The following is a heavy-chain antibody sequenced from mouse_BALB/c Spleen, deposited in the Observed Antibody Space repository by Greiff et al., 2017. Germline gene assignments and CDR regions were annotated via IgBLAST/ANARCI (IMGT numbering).Heavy chain of an antibody. V-gene: IGHV5-6-5*01. J-gene: IGHJ4*01. CDR1: GFTFSSYA. D-gene: IGHD1-1*02. CDR3: ARGGGNYLLLLYMDY. Sequence: EVKLMESGGGLVKPGGSLKLSCAASGFTFSSYAMSWVRQTPEKRLEWVASISSGGSTYYPDSVKGRFTIFRGNARNILYLQMSSLRSEDTAMYYCARGGGNYLLLLYMDYWGQGTSVTVSS. CDR2: ISSGGST.